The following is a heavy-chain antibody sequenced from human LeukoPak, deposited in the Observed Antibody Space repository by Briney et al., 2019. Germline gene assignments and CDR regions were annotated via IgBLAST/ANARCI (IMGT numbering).Heavy chain of an antibody. V-gene: IGHV3-11*05. J-gene: IGHJ4*02. Sequence: PGGSLRLSCAASGFTFSSYAMSWIRQAPGKGLEWVSYISSSSSYTNYADSVKGRFTISRDNAKNSLYLQMNSLRAEDTAVYYCARDFAGVNDYVWGSYRSAAYYYFDCWGQGTLVTVSS. CDR1: GFTFSSYA. CDR2: ISSSSSYT. CDR3: ARDFAGVNDYVWGSYRSAAYYYFDC. D-gene: IGHD3-16*02.